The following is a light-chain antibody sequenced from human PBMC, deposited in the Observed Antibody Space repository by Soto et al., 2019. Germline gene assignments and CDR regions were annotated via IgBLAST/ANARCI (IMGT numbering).Light chain of an antibody. CDR2: DAS. V-gene: IGKV3-11*01. CDR1: QSVSSY. CDR3: QQRSNWPPRT. J-gene: IGKJ5*01. Sequence: EIVLTQSPATLSLSPGERATLSCRASQSVSSYLAWYQQKPGQAPRLLIYDASNRATGIPARFSGSGSGTDFTLTISSLEPEDFAVYYCQQRSNWPPRTFGQGTRLGL.